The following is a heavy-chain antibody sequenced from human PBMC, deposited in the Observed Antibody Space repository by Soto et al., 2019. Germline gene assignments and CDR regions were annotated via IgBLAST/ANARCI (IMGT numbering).Heavy chain of an antibody. CDR2: IYPSDSDT. CDR1: GDSFTSHW. J-gene: IGHJ4*02. D-gene: IGHD2-15*01. Sequence: VESLKISCKASGDSFTSHWIGWVRQMPGKGLEWMGIIYPSDSDTRNSPSFQGQVTMTADKSISLAYVHWSSLKTSDTAMYSCARRRDYSSTYVIDYWGRGTMVTVSS. V-gene: IGHV5-51*01. CDR3: ARRRDYSSTYVIDY.